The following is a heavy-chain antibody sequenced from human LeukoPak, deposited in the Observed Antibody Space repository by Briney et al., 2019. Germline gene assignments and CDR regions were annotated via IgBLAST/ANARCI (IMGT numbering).Heavy chain of an antibody. CDR1: GGSIGYTNYY. J-gene: IGHJ6*03. D-gene: IGHD3-3*01. V-gene: IGHV4-39*01. CDR3: ARSPDFWSGLGVKNYYYYMDV. Sequence: KPSETLSLTCTVSGGSIGYTNYYWGWIRQSPGKGLEWIGSMSYSGSTHQNPSLKSRVTIAIDTSKNQFSLKLNSVTAADTAVYYCARSPDFWSGLGVKNYYYYMDVWGKGTTVTVSS. CDR2: MSYSGST.